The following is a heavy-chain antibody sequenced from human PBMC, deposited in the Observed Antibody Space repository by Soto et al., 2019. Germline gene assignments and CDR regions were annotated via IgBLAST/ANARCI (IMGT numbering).Heavy chain of an antibody. D-gene: IGHD3-22*01. CDR3: ARRDYYDSTGYYTY. CDR1: GGSISRLYW. Sequence: PSDTLSLTWAVSGGSISRLYWWRWVRQPPGKGLEWIGEVHHSGSTNYNPSLKSRVTISVDKSKNQFSLKLSSVTAADTAMYYCARRDYYDSTGYYTYWGQGALVTVSS. J-gene: IGHJ4*02. CDR2: VHHSGST. V-gene: IGHV4-4*02.